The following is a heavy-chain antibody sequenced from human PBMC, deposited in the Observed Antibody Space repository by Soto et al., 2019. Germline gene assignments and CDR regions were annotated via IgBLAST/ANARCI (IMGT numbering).Heavy chain of an antibody. J-gene: IGHJ5*02. CDR3: ARLGAYYQSLDP. CDR1: GGSISSGYYY. D-gene: IGHD2-21*01. Sequence: SETLSLTCSVSGGSISSGYYYWNWIRQPPGKGLEWIGYIYYSGSTYYNPSLKSRVTISVDTSKNQFSLSLSSVTASDTAVYYCARLGAYYQSLDPWGPGTLVTVSS. V-gene: IGHV4-30-4*01. CDR2: IYYSGST.